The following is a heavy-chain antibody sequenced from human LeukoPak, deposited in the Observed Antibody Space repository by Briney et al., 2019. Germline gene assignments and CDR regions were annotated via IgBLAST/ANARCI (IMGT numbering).Heavy chain of an antibody. V-gene: IGHV3-66*01. Sequence: GGSLRPSCAASGFTVSSNYMSWVRQAPGKGLEWVSVIYSGGSTYYADSVKGRFTISRDNSKNTLYLQMNSLRAEDTAVYYCARDSVGVSGRSSSWYNPYYYYGMDVWGQGTTVTVSS. J-gene: IGHJ6*02. CDR1: GFTVSSNY. CDR2: IYSGGST. CDR3: ARDSVGVSGRSSSWYNPYYYYGMDV. D-gene: IGHD6-13*01.